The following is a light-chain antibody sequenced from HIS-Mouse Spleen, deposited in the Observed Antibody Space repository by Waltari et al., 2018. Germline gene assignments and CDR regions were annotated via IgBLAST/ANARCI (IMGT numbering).Light chain of an antibody. CDR3: AAWDDSLSGPV. V-gene: IGLV1-47*01. CDR2: RNN. CDR1: IPNIGSNY. J-gene: IGLJ3*02. Sequence: QSVLTQPPPASGNPGQRVPISLSATIPNIGSNYVSRYQQLPRTAPKLLTYRNNHRPSGVPDRFSGSKSGTSASLAISGLRSEDEADYYCAAWDDSLSGPVFGGGTKLTVL.